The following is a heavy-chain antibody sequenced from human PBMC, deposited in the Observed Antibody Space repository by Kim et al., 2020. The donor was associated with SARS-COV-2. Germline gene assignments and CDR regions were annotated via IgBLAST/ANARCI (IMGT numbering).Heavy chain of an antibody. J-gene: IGHJ4*02. CDR3: ARQGGARDY. D-gene: IGHD1-26*01. CDR1: GGSISSSSYY. CDR2: IYYSGST. V-gene: IGHV4-39*01. Sequence: SETLSLTCTVSGGSISSSSYYWGWIRQPPGKGLEWIGSIYYSGSTYYNPSLKSRVTISVDTSKNQFSLKLSSVTAADTAVYYCARQGGARDYWGQGTLVTVSS.